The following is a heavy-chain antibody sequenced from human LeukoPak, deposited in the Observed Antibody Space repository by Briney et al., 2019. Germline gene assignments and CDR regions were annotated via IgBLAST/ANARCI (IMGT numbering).Heavy chain of an antibody. Sequence: AGGSLRLSCAASGFTSSNYFMHWVRQAPGKGLEWVADIASDGSHTFYVESVKGRFTISRDNSKNTLYLQMNSLGPEDTAVYFCARGRQDTVIHSGAFDIWGQGTMVTVSS. D-gene: IGHD2-21*02. CDR1: GFTSSNYF. CDR2: IASDGSHT. CDR3: ARGRQDTVIHSGAFDI. J-gene: IGHJ3*02. V-gene: IGHV3-30-3*01.